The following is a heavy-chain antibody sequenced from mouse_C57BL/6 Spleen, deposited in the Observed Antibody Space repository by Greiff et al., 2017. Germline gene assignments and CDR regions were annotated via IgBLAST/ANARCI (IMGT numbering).Heavy chain of an antibody. Sequence: VQLQQSGPELVKPGASVKISCKASGYAFSSSWMNWVKQRPGKGLEWIGRIYPGDGDTNYNGKFKGKATLTADKSSSTAYMQLSSLTSEDSAVYFCARGGITTVVDYYAMDYWGQGTSVTVSS. CDR3: ARGGITTVVDYYAMDY. J-gene: IGHJ4*01. V-gene: IGHV1-82*01. CDR1: GYAFSSSW. CDR2: IYPGDGDT. D-gene: IGHD1-1*01.